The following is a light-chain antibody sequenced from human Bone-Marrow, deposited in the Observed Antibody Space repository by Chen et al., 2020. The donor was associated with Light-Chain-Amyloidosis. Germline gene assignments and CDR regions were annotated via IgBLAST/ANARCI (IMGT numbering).Light chain of an antibody. J-gene: IGLJ2*01. CDR2: DVN. V-gene: IGLV2-14*03. CDR1: SYDIGGHNF. Sequence: QSALTQPASVSGSPGQSITISCTGTSYDIGGHNFVSWYQQHPGKAPKLIIYDVNNRPSGVSSRFSGSKSGNTASPTISGLQAEDEADYYCNSFGSKSLQTFGGGTKLTVL. CDR3: NSFGSKSLQT.